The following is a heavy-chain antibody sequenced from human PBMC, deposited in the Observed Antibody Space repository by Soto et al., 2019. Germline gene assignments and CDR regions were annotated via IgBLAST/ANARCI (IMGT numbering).Heavy chain of an antibody. J-gene: IGHJ3*02. V-gene: IGHV3-7*01. CDR3: ATANTPNAFDM. CDR2: INPAGNVQ. Sequence: ESGGGLVQPGESLRLSCAASGLTFSISWMTWVRQAPGEGLAWVSNINPAGNVQQYADSVKERFTISRDNAKNSLLLQMSGLRVEDTAVYYCATANTPNAFDMWGQGKMVPVSS. CDR1: GLTFSISW.